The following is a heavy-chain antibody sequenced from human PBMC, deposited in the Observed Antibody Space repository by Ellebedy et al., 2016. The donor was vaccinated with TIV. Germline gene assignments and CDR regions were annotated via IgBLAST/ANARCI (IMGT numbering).Heavy chain of an antibody. J-gene: IGHJ5*02. D-gene: IGHD4-17*01. CDR2: IYQDGSDQ. CDR1: GFSFRSYW. V-gene: IGHV3-7*01. CDR3: ARRGSYGDYAVQVNSWFDP. Sequence: GESLKISCAASGFSFRSYWMSWVRQAPGKGLEWVANIYQDGSDQYYVDSVKGRFTISRDNANNSPFLQMNSLRAEDTAVYYCARRGSYGDYAVQVNSWFDPWGRGTLVTVSS.